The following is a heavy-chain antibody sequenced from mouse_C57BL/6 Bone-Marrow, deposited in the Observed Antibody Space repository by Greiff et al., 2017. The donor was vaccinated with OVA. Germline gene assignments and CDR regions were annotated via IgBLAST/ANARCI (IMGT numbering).Heavy chain of an antibody. J-gene: IGHJ4*01. D-gene: IGHD1-1*02. Sequence: VQLQQPGAELVKPGASVKLSCKASGYTFTSYWMQWVKQRPGQGLEWIGEIDPSDSYTNYNQKFKGKATLTVDTSSSTAYMQLSSLTSEDSAVYYCAREQGVAYYAMDYWGQGTSVTVSS. CDR1: GYTFTSYW. CDR3: AREQGVAYYAMDY. CDR2: IDPSDSYT. V-gene: IGHV1-50*01.